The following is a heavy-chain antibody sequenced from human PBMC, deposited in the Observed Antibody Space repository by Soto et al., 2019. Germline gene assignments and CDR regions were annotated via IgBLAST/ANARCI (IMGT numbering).Heavy chain of an antibody. CDR2: ISGSGDTT. V-gene: IGHV3-23*01. D-gene: IGHD3-3*01. Sequence: LRLSCAGSGFTFSIYALSWVRQAPGKGLQWVSSISGSGDTTYYADSVKGRFTIFRDNSRNTLYLQMNSLRAEDAAIYFCAKNSYSDFWSGHYYYFDFWGQGTLVTVSS. CDR3: AKNSYSDFWSGHYYYFDF. J-gene: IGHJ4*02. CDR1: GFTFSIYA.